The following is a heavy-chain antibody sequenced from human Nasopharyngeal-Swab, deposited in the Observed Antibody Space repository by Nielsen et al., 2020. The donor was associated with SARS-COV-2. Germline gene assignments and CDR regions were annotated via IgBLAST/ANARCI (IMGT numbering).Heavy chain of an antibody. CDR2: ISSSGSTI. CDR3: AREYAVAGTNHRYYYGMDV. J-gene: IGHJ6*02. V-gene: IGHV3-11*04. D-gene: IGHD6-19*01. CDR1: GFTFSDYY. Sequence: GESLKISCAASGFTFSDYYMSWIRQAPGKGLEWVSYISSSGSTIYYADSVKGRFTISRDNAKNSLYLQMNSLRAEDTAVYYRAREYAVAGTNHRYYYGMDVWGQGTTVTVSS.